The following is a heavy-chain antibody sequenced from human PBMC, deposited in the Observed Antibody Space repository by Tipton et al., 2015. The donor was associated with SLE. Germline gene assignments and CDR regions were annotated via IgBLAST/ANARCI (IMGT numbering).Heavy chain of an antibody. D-gene: IGHD5-12*01. V-gene: IGHV4-34*01. CDR3: ARVATIIDY. CDR2: IYYSGST. J-gene: IGHJ4*02. CDR1: GTSLSVHY. Sequence: LRLSCAIYGTSLSVHYWSWIRQPPGKGLEWIGSIYYSGSTYYNPSLKSRVTISVDTSKNQFSLKLSSVTAADTAVYYCARVATIIDYWGQGTLVTVSS.